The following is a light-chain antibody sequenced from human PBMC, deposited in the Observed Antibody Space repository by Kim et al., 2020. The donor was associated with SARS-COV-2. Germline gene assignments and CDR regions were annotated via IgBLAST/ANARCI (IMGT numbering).Light chain of an antibody. CDR1: SSNIEKNY. J-gene: IGLJ3*02. V-gene: IGLV1-47*01. CDR3: AAWDDRLSGRV. CDR2: VNN. Sequence: GQRVTISCSGSSSNIEKNYVYWYQQVPGTAPKVLIYVNNQRPSGVPDRFSGSKSGTSASLAISGPRSEDEADYYCAAWDDRLSGRVFGGGTKLTVL.